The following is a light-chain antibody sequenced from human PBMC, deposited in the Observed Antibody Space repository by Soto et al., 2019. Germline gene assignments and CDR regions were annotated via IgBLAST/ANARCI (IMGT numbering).Light chain of an antibody. CDR1: SSNIGAGYD. J-gene: IGLJ3*02. Sequence: QSVLTQPPSVSGAPGQRVTISCTGSSSNIGAGYDVHWYQQLPGTAPKLLIYGNSNRPSGVPDGFSGSKSGTSACLAISGIQAEDEADYCQSYHSSLSGGVFGGGTQLPVL. CDR3: QSYHSSLSGGV. CDR2: GNS. V-gene: IGLV1-40*01.